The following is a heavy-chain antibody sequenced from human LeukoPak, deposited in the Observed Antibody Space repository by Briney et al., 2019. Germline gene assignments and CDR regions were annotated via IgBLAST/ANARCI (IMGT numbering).Heavy chain of an antibody. Sequence: GGSLRLSCAASGFTFSSYAMSWVRQAPGKGLEWVSAISGSGGSTYYADSVKGRFTISRDNSKSTLYLQMNSLRAEDTAVYYCARTGYDSSGYYFYFDYWGQGTLVTVSS. CDR1: GFTFSSYA. V-gene: IGHV3-23*01. CDR2: ISGSGGST. D-gene: IGHD3-22*01. CDR3: ARTGYDSSGYYFYFDY. J-gene: IGHJ4*02.